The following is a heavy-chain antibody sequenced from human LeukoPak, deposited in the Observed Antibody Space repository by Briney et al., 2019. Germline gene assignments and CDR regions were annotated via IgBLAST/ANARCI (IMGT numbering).Heavy chain of an antibody. V-gene: IGHV4-59*01. CDR1: GGSISSYY. Sequence: PSETLSLTCTVSGGSISSYYWSWIRQPPGEGLEWIGYIYYSGSTNYNPSLKSRVTISVDTSKNQFSLKLSSVTAADTAVYYCARRLERRSPFDYWGQGTLVTVSS. CDR2: IYYSGST. J-gene: IGHJ4*02. CDR3: ARRLERRSPFDY. D-gene: IGHD1-1*01.